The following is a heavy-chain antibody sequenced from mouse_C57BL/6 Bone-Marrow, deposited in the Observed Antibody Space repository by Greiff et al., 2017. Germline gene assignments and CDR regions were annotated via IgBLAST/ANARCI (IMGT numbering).Heavy chain of an antibody. Sequence: EVKLMESGGGLVKPGESLKLSCESNEYEFTSHGMSWVRKTPEKRLELVATINSDGGSTYYPDTMESRFIISRDNTKKNLYLQMSSLRSEGTYLYCGARRLREYFDYWGQGTTLTVSS. J-gene: IGHJ2*01. D-gene: IGHD2-12*01. CDR1: EYEFTSHG. CDR3: ARRLREYFDY. CDR2: INSDGGST. V-gene: IGHV5-2*03.